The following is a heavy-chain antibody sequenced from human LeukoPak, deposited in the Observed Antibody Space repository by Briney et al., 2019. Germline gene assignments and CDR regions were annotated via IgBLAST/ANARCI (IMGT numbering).Heavy chain of an antibody. Sequence: GGSLRLSCAASGFTFSSYGMSWVRRAPGKGLEWVSYISSSGSTIYYADSVKGRFTISRDNAKNSLYLQMNSLRAEDTAVYHCAELGITMIGGVWGKGTTVTISS. CDR3: AELGITMIGGV. CDR2: ISSSGSTI. V-gene: IGHV3-48*04. D-gene: IGHD3-10*02. CDR1: GFTFSSYG. J-gene: IGHJ6*04.